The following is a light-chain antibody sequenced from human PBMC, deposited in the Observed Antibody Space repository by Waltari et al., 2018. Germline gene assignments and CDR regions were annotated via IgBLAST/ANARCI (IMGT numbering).Light chain of an antibody. CDR2: GVS. J-gene: IGKJ1*01. CDR1: QSVSGN. CDR3: QQSYSTPRT. V-gene: IGKV3-15*01. Sequence: EIVLLQSPAPLSVSPGGRATLSCRASQSVSGNLAWYQQKPGQPPSLLVYGVSTRAIGVPARFSGSGSGTDFTLIISSLQSEDFATYYCQQSYSTPRTFGQGTKVEIK.